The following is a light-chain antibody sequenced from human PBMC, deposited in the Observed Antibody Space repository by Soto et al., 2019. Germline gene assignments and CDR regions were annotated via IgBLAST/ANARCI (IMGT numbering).Light chain of an antibody. Sequence: EIVMTQSPATLSLSPGERAALSCRASQSINSELAWYQQKPGQPPRLLIYGASTRATGVPARFTGSESGSELTLTISGLKSEDFAVYYCQQGHNLPLTFGQGTRLEI. CDR1: QSINSE. V-gene: IGKV3-15*01. J-gene: IGKJ2*01. CDR2: GAS. CDR3: QQGHNLPLT.